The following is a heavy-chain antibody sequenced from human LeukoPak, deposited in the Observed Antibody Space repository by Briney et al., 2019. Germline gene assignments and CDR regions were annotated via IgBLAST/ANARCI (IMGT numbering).Heavy chain of an antibody. CDR2: IYHSGST. V-gene: IGHV4-31*03. D-gene: IGHD3-9*01. CDR3: ARLRYLDWLPRWFDS. Sequence: PSETLSLTCTVSGDSISSGGYYWSWIRQHPGTGLEWIGYIYHSGSTHYNPSLKSRVTISVDMSKNQFSLKLSSVTAADTAVYYCARLRYLDWLPRWFDSWGQGTLVTVSS. J-gene: IGHJ5*01. CDR1: GDSISSGGYY.